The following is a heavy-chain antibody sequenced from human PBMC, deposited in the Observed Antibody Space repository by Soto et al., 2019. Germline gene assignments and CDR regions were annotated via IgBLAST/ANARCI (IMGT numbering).Heavy chain of an antibody. D-gene: IGHD3-10*01. CDR1: GGSISSGDYY. CDR2: INHSGST. V-gene: IGHV4-39*07. J-gene: IGHJ6*03. CDR3: ARGRFYYGSGSSIVYYYYMDV. Sequence: PSETLSLTCTVSGGSISSGDYYWSWIRQPPGKGLEWIGEINHSGSTNYNPSLKSRVTISVDTSKNQFSLKLSSVTAADTAVYYCARGRFYYGSGSSIVYYYYMDVWGKGTTVTVS.